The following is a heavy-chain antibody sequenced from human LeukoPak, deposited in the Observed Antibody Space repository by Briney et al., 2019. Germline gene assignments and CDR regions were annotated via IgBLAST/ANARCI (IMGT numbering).Heavy chain of an antibody. D-gene: IGHD4-23*01. Sequence: PGGSLRLSCAAYGFTFSSHGMSWVRQAPGKGLEWISYISSRGTTIYQADSVKGRFTISRDNARNSVYLQMNGLRPDDTAVYYCARETVDTPGWYYMDVWGRGTAVTVSS. CDR3: ARETVDTPGWYYMDV. CDR2: ISSRGTTI. V-gene: IGHV3-48*01. CDR1: GFTFSSHG. J-gene: IGHJ6*03.